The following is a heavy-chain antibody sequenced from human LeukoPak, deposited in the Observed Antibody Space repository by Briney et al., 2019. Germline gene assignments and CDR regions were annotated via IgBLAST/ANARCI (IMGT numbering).Heavy chain of an antibody. CDR2: ISSSGSTI. CDR1: GFTFSSYS. J-gene: IGHJ4*02. D-gene: IGHD3-16*01. Sequence: PGGSLRLSCAASGFTFSSYSMNWVRQAPGKGLEWVSSISSSGSTIYYADSVKGRFTISRDNAKNSLYLQMNSLRAEDTAVYYCARRGEVTYYFDYWGQGTLVTVSS. V-gene: IGHV3-21*04. CDR3: ARRGEVTYYFDY.